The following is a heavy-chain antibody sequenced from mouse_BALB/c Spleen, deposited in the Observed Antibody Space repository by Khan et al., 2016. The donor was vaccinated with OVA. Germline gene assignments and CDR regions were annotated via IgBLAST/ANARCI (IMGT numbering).Heavy chain of an antibody. CDR1: GYTFTEYT. CDR3: ARDAGLY. CDR2: IDPKNGVT. V-gene: IGHV1-22*01. Sequence: EVQLQQSGPELVKPGASVKMSCKTSGYTFTEYTLHWVKQSHGKSLEWIGVIDPKNGVTSYTQKFTGKATLTVDKSSSTAYMEFRSLTSEDSAVYYCARDAGLYWGQGTSVTVSS. J-gene: IGHJ4*01. D-gene: IGHD3-3*01.